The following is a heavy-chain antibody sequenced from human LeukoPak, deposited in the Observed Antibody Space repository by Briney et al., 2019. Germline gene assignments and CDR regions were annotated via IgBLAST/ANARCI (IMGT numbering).Heavy chain of an antibody. J-gene: IGHJ4*02. V-gene: IGHV3-73*01. CDR3: TRPWDYYDSSGYSDY. Sequence: GGSLRLSCAASGFTVSSNYMSWVRQASGKGLEWVGRIRSKANSYATAYAASVKGRFTISRDDSKNTAYLQMDSLKTEDTAVYYCTRPWDYYDSSGYSDYWGQGTLVTVSS. CDR1: GFTVSSNY. D-gene: IGHD3-22*01. CDR2: IRSKANSYAT.